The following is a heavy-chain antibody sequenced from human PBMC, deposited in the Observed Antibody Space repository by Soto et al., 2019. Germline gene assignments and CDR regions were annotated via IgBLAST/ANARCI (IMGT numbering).Heavy chain of an antibody. V-gene: IGHV4-34*01. CDR1: GGSFSGYY. D-gene: IGHD2-15*01. CDR3: ARVVLGYMDV. CDR2: INHSGST. J-gene: IGHJ6*03. Sequence: ASETLSLTCAVYGGSFSGYYWSWIRQPPGKGLEWIGEINHSGSTNYNPSLKSRVTISVDTSKNQFSLKLSSVTAADTAVYYCARVVLGYMDVWGKGTTVTVSS.